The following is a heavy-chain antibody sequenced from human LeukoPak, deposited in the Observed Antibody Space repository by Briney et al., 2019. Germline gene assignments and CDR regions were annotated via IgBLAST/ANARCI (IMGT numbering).Heavy chain of an antibody. Sequence: GSLRLSCAASGFTFSSKAMSWVRQAPGKGLEWIGSIYYSGSIYYNPSLKSRVTISVDTSKNQFSLKLSAVTAADTAVYYCARHVNWGSYCFDYWGQGTLVTVSS. CDR2: IYYSGSI. D-gene: IGHD3-16*01. CDR1: GFTFSSKA. CDR3: ARHVNWGSYCFDY. J-gene: IGHJ4*02. V-gene: IGHV4-39*01.